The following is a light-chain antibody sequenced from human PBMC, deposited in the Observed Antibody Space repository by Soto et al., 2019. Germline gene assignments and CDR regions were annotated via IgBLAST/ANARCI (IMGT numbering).Light chain of an antibody. V-gene: IGKV1-9*01. CDR3: QQLNSYPLT. Sequence: DIHLTQSPSFLSASVGDRVTITCRASQGISSFLAWYQQKPGKAPNLLMYAASTLQSGVPSRFSGGESGTEFTLTISSLQPEDFATYYCQQLNSYPLTFGGGTKVDIK. J-gene: IGKJ4*01. CDR2: AAS. CDR1: QGISSF.